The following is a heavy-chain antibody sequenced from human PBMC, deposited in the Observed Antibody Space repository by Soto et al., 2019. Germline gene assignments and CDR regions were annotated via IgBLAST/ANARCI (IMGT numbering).Heavy chain of an antibody. Sequence: ASVKVSCKVSGYTLTELSMHWVRQAPGKGLEWMGGFDPEDGEAIYAQKFQGRVTMTEDTSTDTAYMELSSLRSEDTAVYYCATCLYRGNYYDSSGYVFDPWGQGTLVTVSS. J-gene: IGHJ5*02. CDR1: GYTLTELS. CDR3: ATCLYRGNYYDSSGYVFDP. D-gene: IGHD3-22*01. V-gene: IGHV1-24*01. CDR2: FDPEDGEA.